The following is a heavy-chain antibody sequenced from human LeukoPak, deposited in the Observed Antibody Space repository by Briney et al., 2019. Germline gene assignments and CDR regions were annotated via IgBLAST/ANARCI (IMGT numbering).Heavy chain of an antibody. Sequence: GGSLRLSCAASGFTFSSYNMNWVRQAPGKGLEWVSSISSSNYIYYADSVKGRFTISRDNAKNSLYLQMNSLRAEDTAVYYCARVTYFDSSGYSHWGQGTLVTVSS. J-gene: IGHJ4*02. D-gene: IGHD3-22*01. CDR2: ISSSNYI. V-gene: IGHV3-21*01. CDR1: GFTFSSYN. CDR3: ARVTYFDSSGYSH.